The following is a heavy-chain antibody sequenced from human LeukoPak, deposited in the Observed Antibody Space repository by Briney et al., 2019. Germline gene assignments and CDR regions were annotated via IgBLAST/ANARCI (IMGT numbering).Heavy chain of an antibody. D-gene: IGHD2-15*01. CDR1: GGTFSSYA. Sequence: SSVKVSCKASGGTFSSYAISWVRQAPGQGLEWMGGIIPIFGTANYAQKFQGRATITADESTSTAYMELSSLRPEDTAVYYCARDFLDCSGGSCFDYWGQGTLVTVSS. CDR2: IIPIFGTA. V-gene: IGHV1-69*01. J-gene: IGHJ4*02. CDR3: ARDFLDCSGGSCFDY.